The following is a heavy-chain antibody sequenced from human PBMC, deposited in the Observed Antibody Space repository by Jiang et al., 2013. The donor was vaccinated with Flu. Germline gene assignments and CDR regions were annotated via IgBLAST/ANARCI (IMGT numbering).Heavy chain of an antibody. J-gene: IGHJ5*02. V-gene: IGHV3-23*01. CDR2: ISGSGGNT. D-gene: IGHD3-22*01. CDR3: ARAYDSSGYYFNWFDP. Sequence: RLSCAASGFTFSGYAMSWVRQAPGKGLEWVSAISGSGGNTYYADSVKGRFTISRDNSKNTLHLQMNSLRAEDTAVYYCARAYDSSGYYFNWFDPWGQGTLVTVS. CDR1: GFTFSGYA.